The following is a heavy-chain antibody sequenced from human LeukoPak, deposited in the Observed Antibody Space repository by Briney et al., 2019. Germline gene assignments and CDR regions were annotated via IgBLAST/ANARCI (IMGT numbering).Heavy chain of an antibody. J-gene: IGHJ4*02. CDR2: INAGNGNT. CDR3: ARTLWFGEFPFDY. Sequence: ASVKVSCKASGYTFTSFGISWVRQAPGQRLEWMGWINAGNGNTKYSQKFQGRVTITRDTSASTAYMELSSLRSEDTAVYYCARTLWFGEFPFDYWGQGTLVTVSS. D-gene: IGHD3-10*01. V-gene: IGHV1-3*01. CDR1: GYTFTSFG.